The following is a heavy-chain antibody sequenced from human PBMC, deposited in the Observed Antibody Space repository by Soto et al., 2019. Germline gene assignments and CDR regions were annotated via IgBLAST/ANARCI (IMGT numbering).Heavy chain of an antibody. J-gene: IGHJ3*02. CDR1: GFMFSGFG. CDR3: ANPSGYYFGLGSHDEASDM. CDR2: ISKDGSKK. D-gene: IGHD3-10*01. Sequence: QVQLVESGGGVVQPGRSLRLSCAASGFMFSGFGMHWVRQAPGKGLQWVAGISKDGSKKYYADSVKGRFTMSRDNSKKTLYLQMNSLRAEDTAVYYCANPSGYYFGLGSHDEASDMWGQGTGVTVFS. V-gene: IGHV3-30*18.